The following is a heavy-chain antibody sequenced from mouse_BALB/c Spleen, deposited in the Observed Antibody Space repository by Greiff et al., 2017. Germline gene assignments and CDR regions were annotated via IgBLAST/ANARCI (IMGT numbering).Heavy chain of an antibody. Sequence: EVKLQESGPGLVKPSQSLSLTCTVTGYSITSDYAWNWIRQFPGNKLEWMGYISYSGSTSYNPSLKSRISITRDTSKNQFFLQLNSVTTEDTATYYCARNYGNPWLAYWDQGTLVTVSA. CDR1: GYSITSDYA. CDR2: ISYSGST. V-gene: IGHV3-2*02. J-gene: IGHJ3*01. CDR3: ARNYGNPWLAY. D-gene: IGHD2-1*01.